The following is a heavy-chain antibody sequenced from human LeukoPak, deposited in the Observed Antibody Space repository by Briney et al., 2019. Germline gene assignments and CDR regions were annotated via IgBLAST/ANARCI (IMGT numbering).Heavy chain of an antibody. Sequence: PGGSLRLSCSASEFTFSNYAMTWVRQAPGKGLEWVSVISGSGGSTDYADSVKGRFTISRDNPKNTLYLQMNSLRAEDTAVYYCAKDRAELTGDVSDDWGQGTLVTVSS. V-gene: IGHV3-23*01. D-gene: IGHD2-8*02. J-gene: IGHJ4*02. CDR1: EFTFSNYA. CDR2: ISGSGGST. CDR3: AKDRAELTGDVSDD.